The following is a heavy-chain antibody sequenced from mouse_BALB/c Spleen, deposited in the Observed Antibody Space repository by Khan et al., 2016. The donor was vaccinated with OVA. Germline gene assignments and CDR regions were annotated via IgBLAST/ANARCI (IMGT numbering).Heavy chain of an antibody. V-gene: IGHV6-6*02. Sequence: EVQLQEFGGGLVQPGGSMKLSCVASGFTFSNYWMNWVRQSPEKGLEWVAEIRLKSDDYVTHYAESMKGRFTISRDDSKSSVYLQMNNLRAEDTGIYYCWILLWGQGTTLTVSS. CDR1: GFTFSNYW. J-gene: IGHJ2*01. CDR3: WILL. CDR2: IRLKSDDYVT.